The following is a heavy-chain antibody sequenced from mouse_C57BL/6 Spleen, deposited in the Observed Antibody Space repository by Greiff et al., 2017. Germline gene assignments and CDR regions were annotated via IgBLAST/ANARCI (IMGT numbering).Heavy chain of an antibody. J-gene: IGHJ3*01. CDR2: INPSSGYT. D-gene: IGHD2-4*01. CDR3: ASYDYDGGPGFAY. CDR1: GYTFPSYT. Sequence: VQLQASGAELARPGASVKMSCKASGYTFPSYTMHWVKQRPGQGLEWIGYINPSSGYTKYNQKFKDKATLTADTSSSTAYMQLSSLTSEDSAVYDSASYDYDGGPGFAYWGQGTLVTVSA. V-gene: IGHV1-4*01.